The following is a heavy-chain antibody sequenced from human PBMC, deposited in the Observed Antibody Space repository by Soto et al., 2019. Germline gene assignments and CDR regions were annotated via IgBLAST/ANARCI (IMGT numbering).Heavy chain of an antibody. V-gene: IGHV1-46*01. J-gene: IGHJ4*02. D-gene: IGHD3-22*01. CDR3: AREWVYYDSSGYYGLDY. Sequence: ASVKVSCKASGYTFTSYYMHWVRQAPGQGLEWMGIINPSGGSTSYAQKFQGRVTMTRDTSTSTVYMELSSLRSEDTAVYYCAREWVYYDSSGYYGLDYWGQGTLVTVSS. CDR1: GYTFTSYY. CDR2: INPSGGST.